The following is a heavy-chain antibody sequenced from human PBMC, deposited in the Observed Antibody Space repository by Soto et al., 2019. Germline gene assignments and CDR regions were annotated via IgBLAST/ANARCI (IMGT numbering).Heavy chain of an antibody. CDR1: GFTFNSYA. CDR3: AKYYDILTGYYTTYYPYYGMDV. CDR2: ISGSGGST. J-gene: IGHJ6*02. Sequence: GGSLRLSCAASGFTFNSYAMSWVRQAPGKGLEWVSAISGSGGSTYYADSVKGRFTISRDNSKNTLYLQMNSLRAEDTAVYYCAKYYDILTGYYTTYYPYYGMDVWGQGTPVTVSS. V-gene: IGHV3-23*01. D-gene: IGHD3-9*01.